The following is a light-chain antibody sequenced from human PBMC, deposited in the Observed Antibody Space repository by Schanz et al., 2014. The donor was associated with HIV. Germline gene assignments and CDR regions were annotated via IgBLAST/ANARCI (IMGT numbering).Light chain of an antibody. CDR2: EVT. Sequence: QSALTQPPSASGSPGQSVTISCIGTSNDIGSYNYVSWYQQHPGKAPKLMIYEVTKRPSGVPDRFSGSKSGNTASLTVSGLQAEDEADYYRTSKGDINNFMVFGGGTKLTVL. J-gene: IGLJ2*01. CDR1: SNDIGSYNY. V-gene: IGLV2-8*01. CDR3: TSKGDINNFMV.